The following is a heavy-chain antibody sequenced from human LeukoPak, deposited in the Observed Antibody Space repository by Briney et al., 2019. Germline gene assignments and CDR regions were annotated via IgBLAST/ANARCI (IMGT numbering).Heavy chain of an antibody. CDR3: ARGSRELYYFDY. Sequence: PSETLSLTCTVSGGSISSGSYYWSWIRQPPGKGLEWIGYIYYSGSTKYNPSLKSRVTISVDASKTQFSLKLNSVSAADTAVYYCARGSRELYYFDYWGQGTLVTVSS. V-gene: IGHV4-61*01. CDR2: IYYSGST. J-gene: IGHJ4*02. D-gene: IGHD1-7*01. CDR1: GGSISSGSYY.